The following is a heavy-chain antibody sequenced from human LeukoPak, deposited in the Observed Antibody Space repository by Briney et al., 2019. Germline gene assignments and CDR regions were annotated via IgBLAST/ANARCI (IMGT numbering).Heavy chain of an antibody. Sequence: ASVKVSCKASGYTFTSYYMHWVRQAPGQGLEWMGIINPSGGSTSYAQKFQGRVTMTRDMSTSTVYMELSSLRSEDTAVYYCARAHLRYYGSGSCGYWGQGTLVTVSS. J-gene: IGHJ4*02. CDR2: INPSGGST. CDR3: ARAHLRYYGSGSCGY. V-gene: IGHV1-46*01. D-gene: IGHD3-10*01. CDR1: GYTFTSYY.